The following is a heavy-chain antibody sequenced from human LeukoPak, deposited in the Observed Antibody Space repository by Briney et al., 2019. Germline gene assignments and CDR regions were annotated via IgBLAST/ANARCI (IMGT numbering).Heavy chain of an antibody. V-gene: IGHV4-59*01. D-gene: IGHD3-10*01. CDR1: GGSINDYF. CDR3: VARVHWGRFGSGRPDAFDI. CDR2: IYSNGNT. J-gene: IGHJ3*02. Sequence: PSETLSLTCTVSGGSINDYFWAWIRQPPGKGLEWIGYIYSNGNTFYNPSFTSRVTISIDTSKKQLSLRLTSVTAADTAVYFCVARVHWGRFGSGRPDAFDIWGPGTMVTVSS.